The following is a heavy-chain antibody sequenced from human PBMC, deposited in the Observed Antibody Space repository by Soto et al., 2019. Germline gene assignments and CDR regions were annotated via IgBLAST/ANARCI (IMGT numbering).Heavy chain of an antibody. J-gene: IGHJ5*02. CDR3: ARHRVVAALNWFDP. CDR1: GGSISSYY. CDR2: IYYSGST. V-gene: IGHV4-59*08. Sequence: SETLSLTCTVSGGSISSYYWSWIRQPPGKGLEWIGYIYYSGSTNYNPSLKSRVTISVDTSKNQFSLKLSSVTAADTAVYYCARHRVVAALNWFDPWGQGTLVTVS. D-gene: IGHD2-15*01.